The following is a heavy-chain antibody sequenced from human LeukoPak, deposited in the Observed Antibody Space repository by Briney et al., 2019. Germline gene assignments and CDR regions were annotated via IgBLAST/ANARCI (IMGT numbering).Heavy chain of an antibody. CDR1: GYTFTTYG. D-gene: IGHD6-13*01. CDR3: ARVIVATGTNYFDY. CDR2: ISAYNGNT. V-gene: IGHV1-18*01. J-gene: IGHJ4*02. Sequence: ASVKVSCKASGYTFTTYGISWVRQAPGQGLEWMGWISAYNGNTNYAQKLQGRVTVTTDTSTSTAYMELRSLRSDDTAVYYCARVIVATGTNYFDYWGQGTLVTVSS.